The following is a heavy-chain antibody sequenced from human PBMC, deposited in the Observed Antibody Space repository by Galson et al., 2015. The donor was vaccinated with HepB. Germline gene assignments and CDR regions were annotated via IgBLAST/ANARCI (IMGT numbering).Heavy chain of an antibody. J-gene: IGHJ5*02. D-gene: IGHD6-6*01. Sequence: SVKVSCKASGYTFTSYGISWVRQAPGQGLEWMGWISAYNGNTNYAQKLQGRVTMTTDTSTSTAYMELRSLRSDDTAVYYCARDPTAVEYPDAGGLREPFDPWGQGTLVTVSS. CDR2: ISAYNGNT. CDR3: ARDPTAVEYPDAGGLREPFDP. CDR1: GYTFTSYG. V-gene: IGHV1-18*01.